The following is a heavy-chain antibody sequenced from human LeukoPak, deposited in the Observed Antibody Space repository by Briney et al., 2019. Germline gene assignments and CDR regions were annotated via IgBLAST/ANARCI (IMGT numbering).Heavy chain of an antibody. J-gene: IGHJ4*02. CDR3: ARGGCSSTSCYTGGFDY. Sequence: SETLSLTCAVYGGSFSGYYWSWIRQPPGKGLEWIGEINHSGSTNYNPSLKSRVTISVDTSKNQFSLKLSSETAADTAVYYCARGGCSSTSCYTGGFDYWGQGTLVTVSS. CDR1: GGSFSGYY. V-gene: IGHV4-34*01. D-gene: IGHD2-2*02. CDR2: INHSGST.